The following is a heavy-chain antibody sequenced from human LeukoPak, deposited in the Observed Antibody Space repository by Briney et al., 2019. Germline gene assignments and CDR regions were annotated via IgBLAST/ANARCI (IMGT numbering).Heavy chain of an antibody. Sequence: GGSLRLSCAASGFTLSSNYMSWVRQAPGKGLEWVSVIYSGGNTYYADSVKGRFTISRDNSKNTLYLQLNSLRADDTAVYYCARSRFGGHWFDPWGQGTLVTVSS. J-gene: IGHJ5*02. D-gene: IGHD3-16*01. CDR3: ARSRFGGHWFDP. V-gene: IGHV3-66*01. CDR1: GFTLSSNY. CDR2: IYSGGNT.